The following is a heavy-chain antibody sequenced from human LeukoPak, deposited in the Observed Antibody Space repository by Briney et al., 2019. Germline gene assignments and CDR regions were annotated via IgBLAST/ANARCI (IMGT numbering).Heavy chain of an antibody. CDR1: GYTFTSYG. J-gene: IGHJ5*02. D-gene: IGHD3-22*01. CDR3: ARDRQGGVIVVSPTGWFDP. Sequence: ASVKVSCKASGYTFTSYGISWVRQAPGQGLEWMGWISAYNGNTNYAQKLQGRVTMTTDTSTSTAYMELRSLRSEDTAVYYCARDRQGGVIVVSPTGWFDPWGQGTLVTVSS. V-gene: IGHV1-18*01. CDR2: ISAYNGNT.